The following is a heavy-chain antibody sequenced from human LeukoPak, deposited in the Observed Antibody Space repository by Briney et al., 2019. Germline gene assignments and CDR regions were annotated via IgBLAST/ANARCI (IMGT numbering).Heavy chain of an antibody. V-gene: IGHV3-33*01. CDR3: ARSHFSPSIVVVTAIDEGAFDV. Sequence: PGRSLRLSCAASGFTFSSYGMHWVRQAPGKGLEWVALIWYDGSNKYYTDSVKGRLTISRDNSKNTLYLQMNSLRAEDTAVYYCARSHFSPSIVVVTAIDEGAFDVWGQGTMVTVSS. CDR2: IWYDGSNK. J-gene: IGHJ3*01. D-gene: IGHD2-21*02. CDR1: GFTFSSYG.